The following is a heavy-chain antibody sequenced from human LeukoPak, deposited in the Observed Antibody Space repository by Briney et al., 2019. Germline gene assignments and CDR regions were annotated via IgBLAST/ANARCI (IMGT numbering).Heavy chain of an antibody. CDR1: GFTFSSYA. CDR3: VRALYYYDQIDY. V-gene: IGHV3-30*04. D-gene: IGHD3-22*01. J-gene: IGHJ4*02. CDR2: ISYDGSNK. Sequence: PGRSLRLSCAASGFTFSSYAMHWVRQAPGKGLEWVAVISYDGSNKYYADSVKGRFTISRDNSKNTLYLQMNSLRAEDTAVYYCVRALYYYDQIDYWGQGTLVTVSS.